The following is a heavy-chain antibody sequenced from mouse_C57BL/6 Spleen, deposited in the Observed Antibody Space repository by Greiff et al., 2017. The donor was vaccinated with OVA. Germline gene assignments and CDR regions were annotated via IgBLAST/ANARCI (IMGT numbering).Heavy chain of an antibody. J-gene: IGHJ2*01. CDR2: IYPSDSET. CDR1: GYTFTSYW. V-gene: IGHV1-61*01. Sequence: QVQLQQPGAELVRPGSSVKLSCKASGYTFTSYWMDWVKQRPGQGLEWIGNIYPSDSETHYNQKFKDKATLTVDKSSSTAYMQLSSLTSEDSAVYYCARGRDYDAYWGQGTTLTVSS. CDR3: ARGRDYDAY. D-gene: IGHD2-4*01.